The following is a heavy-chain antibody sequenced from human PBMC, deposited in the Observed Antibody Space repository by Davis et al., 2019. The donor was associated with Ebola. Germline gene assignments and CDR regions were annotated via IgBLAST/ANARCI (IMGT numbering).Heavy chain of an antibody. Sequence: ASVKVSCKASGYTFTSYGISWVRQAPGQGLEWMGWISAYNGNTNYAQKLQGRVTMTTDTSTSTAYMELRSLRSDDTAVYYCASGESIYDSSGYPLDYWGQGTLVTVSS. CDR2: ISAYNGNT. CDR1: GYTFTSYG. CDR3: ASGESIYDSSGYPLDY. V-gene: IGHV1-18*01. J-gene: IGHJ4*02. D-gene: IGHD3-22*01.